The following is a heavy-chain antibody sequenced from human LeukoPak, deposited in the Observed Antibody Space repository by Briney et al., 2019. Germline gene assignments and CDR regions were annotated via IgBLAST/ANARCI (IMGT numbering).Heavy chain of an antibody. CDR2: IYYSGST. Sequence: PSETLSLTRTVSGGSISSYYWGWIRQPPGRGLEWIGSIYYSGSTYYNPSLKSRVTISVDTSKNQFSLKLSSVTAADTAVYYCARDLVPAAIEEPVGDYWGQGTLVTVSS. J-gene: IGHJ4*02. CDR1: GGSISSYY. CDR3: ARDLVPAAIEEPVGDY. V-gene: IGHV4-39*07. D-gene: IGHD2-2*02.